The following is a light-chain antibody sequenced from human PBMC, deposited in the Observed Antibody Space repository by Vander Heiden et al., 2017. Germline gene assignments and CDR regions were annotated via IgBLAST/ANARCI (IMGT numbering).Light chain of an antibody. Sequence: DIVITQSPDSLAVSLGERATIDCKSSQRVLSSPDKKNYLIWYQQKPGQPPKLLFSMASTRESGVPDRFSANGSGTDFTLTISSLRAEDAALYFCQQCYRLPLTFGGGTRVEIK. J-gene: IGKJ4*01. CDR2: MAS. V-gene: IGKV4-1*01. CDR1: QRVLSSPDKKNY. CDR3: QQCYRLPLT.